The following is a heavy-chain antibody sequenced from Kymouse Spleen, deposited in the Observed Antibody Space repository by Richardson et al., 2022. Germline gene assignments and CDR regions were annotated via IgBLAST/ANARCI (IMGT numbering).Heavy chain of an antibody. D-gene: IGHD6-6*01. CDR3: ARDQGSSGSYYYYYYGMDV. CDR1: GGSISSGGYY. Sequence: QVQLQESGPGLVKPSQTLSLTCTVSGGSISSGGYYWSWIRQHPGKGLEWIGYIYYSGSTYYNPSLKSRVTISVDTSKNQFSLKLSSVTAADTAVYYCARDQGSSGSYYYYYYGMDVWGQGTTVTVSS. J-gene: IGHJ6*02. V-gene: IGHV4-31*03. CDR2: IYYSGST.